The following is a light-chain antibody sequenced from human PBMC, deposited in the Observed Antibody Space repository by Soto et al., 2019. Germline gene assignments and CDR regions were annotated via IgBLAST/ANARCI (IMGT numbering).Light chain of an antibody. CDR3: QSYNTARPT. V-gene: IGKV1-39*01. Sequence: DIQMTQSPSSLSASVGDRVIITCRASQSIRKYLNWYQHKPGKVPTLLIYAASSLQSGVPSRFSGSGSGTEFTLTISGLQPEDLATYYCQSYNTARPTFGQGTRLQ. J-gene: IGKJ5*01. CDR2: AAS. CDR1: QSIRKY.